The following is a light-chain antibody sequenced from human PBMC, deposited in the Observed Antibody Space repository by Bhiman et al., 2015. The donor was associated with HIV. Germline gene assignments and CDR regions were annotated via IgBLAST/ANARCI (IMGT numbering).Light chain of an antibody. CDR2: EDY. CDR3: QSYDSVSHVV. CDR1: SGSIASNY. V-gene: IGLV6-57*01. Sequence: NFMLTQPHSVSESPGKTVTISCTRSSGSIASNYVQWYQQRPGSSPTTVIYEDYQRPSGVPDRFSGSIDSSSNSASLTISGLKTEDEADYYCQSYDSVSHVVFGGGTKLTVL. J-gene: IGLJ2*01.